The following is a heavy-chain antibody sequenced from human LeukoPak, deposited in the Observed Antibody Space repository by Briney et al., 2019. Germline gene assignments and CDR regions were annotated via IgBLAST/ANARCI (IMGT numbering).Heavy chain of an antibody. D-gene: IGHD6-13*01. J-gene: IGHJ4*02. CDR1: GFTFSTYA. V-gene: IGHV3-23*01. CDR3: ARGISSTWYFDY. CDR2: ISGGSSDT. Sequence: AGSLRLSCAASGFTFSTYAMSWVRQAPGEGLEWVSAISGGSSDTHYADSVKGRFTVSRDSAKNTVFLQMNSLRAEDTAVYFCARGISSTWYFDYWGQGALVTVSS.